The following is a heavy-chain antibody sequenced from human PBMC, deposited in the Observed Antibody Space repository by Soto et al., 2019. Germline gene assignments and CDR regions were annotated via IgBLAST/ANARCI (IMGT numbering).Heavy chain of an antibody. CDR3: ARAVYDSSGYYYYYGMDV. D-gene: IGHD3-22*01. CDR1: GYTFTSYD. V-gene: IGHV1-8*01. J-gene: IGHJ6*02. CDR2: MNPNSGNT. Sequence: ASVKVSCKASGYTFTSYDINWVRQATGQGLEWMGWMNPNSGNTGYAQKCQGRVTMTRNTAISTAYMELSSLRSEDTAVYYCARAVYDSSGYYYYYGMDVWGQGTTVTVSS.